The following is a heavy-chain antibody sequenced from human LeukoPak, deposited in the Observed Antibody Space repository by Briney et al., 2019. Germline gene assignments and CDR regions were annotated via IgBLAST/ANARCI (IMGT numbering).Heavy chain of an antibody. CDR2: ISSSGANT. CDR1: GFTFTNYA. CDR3: AKDGHYDSSGFTLQY. J-gene: IGHJ1*01. V-gene: IGHV3-23*01. D-gene: IGHD3-22*01. Sequence: GGSLRLSCAASGFTFTNYAITWVRQAPGKGLEWVSTISSSGANTYYADSVRGRFTISRDNSKNTLYLQMDSLRAEDTAVYYCAKDGHYDSSGFTLQYWGQGTLVTVSS.